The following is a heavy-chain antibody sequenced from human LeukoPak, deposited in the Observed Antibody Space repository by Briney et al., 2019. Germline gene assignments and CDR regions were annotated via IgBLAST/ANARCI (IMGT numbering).Heavy chain of an antibody. CDR3: ARAGGRSWFDP. V-gene: IGHV1-2*02. CDR1: GYSFTGKY. Sequence: ASVKVSCKASGYSFTGKYKHWVRQAPGQGLEWMGRINPKSGGTNYAQKFQGRVTMTTDTSMSTAYMEVSRLTSDDTAVYYCARAGGRSWFDPWGQGTLVTVSS. J-gene: IGHJ5*02. CDR2: INPKSGGT.